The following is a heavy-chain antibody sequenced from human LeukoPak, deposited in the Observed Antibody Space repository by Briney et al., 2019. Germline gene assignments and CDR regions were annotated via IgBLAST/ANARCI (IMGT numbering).Heavy chain of an antibody. J-gene: IGHJ4*02. V-gene: IGHV4-61*02. D-gene: IGHD1-26*01. CDR3: AGIVGATNPFDY. CDR1: GGSISSGSYY. Sequence: PSETLSLTCTVSGGSISSGSYYWSWIRQPAGKGLEWIGRIYTGGNTNYNPSLKSRVTISVDTSKNQFSLKLSSVTAADTAVYYCAGIVGATNPFDYWGQGTLVTVSS. CDR2: IYTGGNT.